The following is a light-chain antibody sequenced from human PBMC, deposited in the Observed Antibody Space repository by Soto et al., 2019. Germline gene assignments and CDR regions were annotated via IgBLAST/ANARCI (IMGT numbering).Light chain of an antibody. CDR1: SSDVGASNY. CDR2: EVS. J-gene: IGLJ1*01. CDR3: SSYTTTKEV. V-gene: IGLV2-14*01. Sequence: QSALTQPASVSGSPGQSITISCPGTSSDVGASNYVSWYQHHPGKAPKLVIYEVSNRPSGLSNRFSGSKSGNTASLTISGLQAEYEADYFCSSYTTTKEVFGTGTKLTVL.